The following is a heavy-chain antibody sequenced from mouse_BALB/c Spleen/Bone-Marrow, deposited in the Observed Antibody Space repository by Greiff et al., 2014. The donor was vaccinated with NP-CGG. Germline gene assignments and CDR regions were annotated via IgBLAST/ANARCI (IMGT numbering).Heavy chain of an antibody. J-gene: IGHJ4*01. Sequence: VQLQQSGAELARPGASVKMSCKASAYTFTDYTVHWVKQRPGQGLEWIGYINPSSGYTNYNQIFKDKATLTADKSSSTAYMQLSSLTSEDSAVYYWARRGTCRATSYAMDYWGQGNSVTVSS. D-gene: IGHD3-1*01. CDR2: INPSSGYT. V-gene: IGHV1-4*01. CDR1: AYTFTDYT. CDR3: ARRGTCRATSYAMDY.